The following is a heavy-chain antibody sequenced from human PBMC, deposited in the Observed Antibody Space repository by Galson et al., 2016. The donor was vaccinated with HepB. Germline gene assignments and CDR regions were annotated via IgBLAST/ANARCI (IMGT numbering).Heavy chain of an antibody. Sequence: SLRLSCAASGFSFSIYGMHWVRQAPGKGLEWVALIWNDGSKKYYADSVKGRFTISRDNSKNTLSLQMSSLRAEDTALYYCARRPPVTGRSGHYFDYWGQGTLVTVSS. CDR3: ARRPPVTGRSGHYFDY. V-gene: IGHV3-33*08. CDR1: GFSFSIYG. D-gene: IGHD4-11*01. J-gene: IGHJ4*02. CDR2: IWNDGSKK.